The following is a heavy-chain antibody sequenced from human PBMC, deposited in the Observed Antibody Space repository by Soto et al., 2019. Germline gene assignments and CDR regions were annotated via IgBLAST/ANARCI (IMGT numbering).Heavy chain of an antibody. CDR2: ISPIFGTA. CDR3: AGPSPVTSAYGMDV. V-gene: IGHV1-69*12. CDR1: GGTFSSYA. Sequence: QVQLVQSGAEVKKPGSSVKVSCKASGGTFSSYAISWVRQAPGQGLEWMGGISPIFGTANYAQKFQGRVTITADESTSTAYMELSILRSKDTAVYYWAGPSPVTSAYGMDVWGKGTTVTVSS. J-gene: IGHJ6*04. D-gene: IGHD4-17*01.